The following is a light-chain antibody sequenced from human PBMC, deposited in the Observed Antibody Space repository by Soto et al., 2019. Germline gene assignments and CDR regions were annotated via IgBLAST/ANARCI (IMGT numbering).Light chain of an antibody. CDR3: QQYNNYPT. CDR1: QSISSW. V-gene: IGKV1-5*01. Sequence: DIQMTQSPSTLSASVGDIVTITCRASQSISSWLAWYQQKPGKAPKLMIYDASSLESGVPSRFSGRGSGTEFTLTISSLQPDDFATYYCQQYNNYPTFGQGTKVDIK. CDR2: DAS. J-gene: IGKJ1*01.